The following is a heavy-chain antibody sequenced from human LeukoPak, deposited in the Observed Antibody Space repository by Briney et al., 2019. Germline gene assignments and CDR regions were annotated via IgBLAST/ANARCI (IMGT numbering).Heavy chain of an antibody. V-gene: IGHV3-7*01. CDR3: ARVQWELRGVGSYFGY. CDR2: IKQDGSEK. D-gene: IGHD1-26*01. CDR1: GFTFSSYW. Sequence: GGSLRLSCAASGFTFSSYWMSWVRQAPGKGLEWVANIKQDGSEKYYVDSVKGRFTISRDNAKNSLYLQMYSPRAEDTAVYYCARVQWELRGVGSYFGYWGQGTLVTVSS. J-gene: IGHJ4*02.